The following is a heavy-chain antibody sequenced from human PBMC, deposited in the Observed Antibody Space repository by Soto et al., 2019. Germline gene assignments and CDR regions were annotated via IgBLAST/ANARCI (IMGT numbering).Heavy chain of an antibody. V-gene: IGHV4-30-4*01. CDR2: IYHTGTT. D-gene: IGHD2-2*01. Sequence: TLSLTCSVSGGSISSIDYFWSWIRQPPGKGLEWIGFIYHTGTTYYNPSLRSRVTISIDTSKSQFSMKLNSVTAADTAVYYCARVMAAMQNWLDPWGQGTMVTVSS. CDR1: GGSISSIDYF. J-gene: IGHJ5*02. CDR3: ARVMAAMQNWLDP.